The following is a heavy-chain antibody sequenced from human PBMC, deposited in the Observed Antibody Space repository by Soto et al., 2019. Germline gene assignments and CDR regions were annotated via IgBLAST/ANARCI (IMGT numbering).Heavy chain of an antibody. V-gene: IGHV3-30*18. J-gene: IGHJ6*02. CDR3: EKSVAAALYGMDV. CDR2: ISYDGRDK. CDR1: GFTFSTYD. Sequence: QVQLVESGGGVVQPGRSLRLSCAASGFTFSTYDMHWVRQAPGKGLEWVAVISYDGRDKDYADSVKGRFTISRDTFKNTLYLKMRSLSAEDTAVDYGEKSVAAALYGMDVWGQGTPVSVSS. D-gene: IGHD6-13*01.